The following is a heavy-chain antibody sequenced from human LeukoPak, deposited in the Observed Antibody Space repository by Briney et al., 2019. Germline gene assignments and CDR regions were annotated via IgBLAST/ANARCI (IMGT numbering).Heavy chain of an antibody. V-gene: IGHV4-38-2*02. CDR2: ISYSGNT. CDR3: ARHSGTFYYYYYMDV. D-gene: IGHD1-26*01. J-gene: IGHJ6*03. Sequence: SETLSLTCTVSGYSISSGYYWGWIRQPPGKGLEWIGTISYSGNTYYNPSLKSRVTISVDTSKNQFSLKLSSVTAADTAVYYCARHSGTFYYYYYMDVWGKGTSVTVPS. CDR1: GYSISSGYY.